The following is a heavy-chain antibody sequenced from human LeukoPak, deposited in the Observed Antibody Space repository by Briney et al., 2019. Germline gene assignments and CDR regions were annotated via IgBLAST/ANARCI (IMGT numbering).Heavy chain of an antibody. Sequence: SETLSLTCTVSGGSISSYYWSWIRQPAGKGLEWIGSISYTGSTYYNPSLKSRVTISVDTSKNQFSLKLSSVTAADTAVYYCARDRAYPRFQHWGQGTLVTVSS. V-gene: IGHV4-4*07. J-gene: IGHJ1*01. CDR1: GGSISSYY. CDR3: ARDRAYPRFQH. CDR2: ISYTGST.